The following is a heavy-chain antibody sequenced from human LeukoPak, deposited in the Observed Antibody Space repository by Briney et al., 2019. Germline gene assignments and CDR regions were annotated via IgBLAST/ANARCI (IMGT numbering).Heavy chain of an antibody. Sequence: GASVKVSCKASGGTFSSYAISWVRQAPGQGLEWMGGIIPILGIANYAQKFQGRVTITADKSTSTAYMELSSLRSEDTAVYYCAVAYYDSSGYDYWGQGTLVTVSS. D-gene: IGHD3-22*01. CDR1: GGTFSSYA. CDR2: IIPILGIA. J-gene: IGHJ4*02. CDR3: AVAYYDSSGYDY. V-gene: IGHV1-69*04.